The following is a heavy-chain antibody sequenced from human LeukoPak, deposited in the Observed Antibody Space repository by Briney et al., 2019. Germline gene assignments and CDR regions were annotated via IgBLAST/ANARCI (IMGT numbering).Heavy chain of an antibody. Sequence: GGSLRLSCAASGFTFSSYGMHWVRQAPGKGLEWVAFIRYDGSNKYYADSVKGRFTISRDNSKNTLYLQMNSLRAEDTAVYYCAKDSPDILTGYLYYFDYWGQGTLVTVSS. CDR1: GFTFSSYG. J-gene: IGHJ4*02. V-gene: IGHV3-30*02. D-gene: IGHD3-9*01. CDR3: AKDSPDILTGYLYYFDY. CDR2: IRYDGSNK.